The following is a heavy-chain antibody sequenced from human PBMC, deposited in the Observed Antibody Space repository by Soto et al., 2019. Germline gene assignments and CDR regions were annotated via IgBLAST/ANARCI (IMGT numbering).Heavy chain of an antibody. Sequence: VQLVESGGGLVQPRESLRLSCTASGLTFSISWMTWVRQAPGEGLEWVSNINPAGNVQHYADSVKERFTISRDNAKNSLFLQMSGLRVEDTAVYYCATANTPYAFDMWGQGTIVTVSS. V-gene: IGHV3-7*01. CDR1: GLTFSISW. J-gene: IGHJ3*02. CDR3: ATANTPYAFDM. CDR2: INPAGNVQ.